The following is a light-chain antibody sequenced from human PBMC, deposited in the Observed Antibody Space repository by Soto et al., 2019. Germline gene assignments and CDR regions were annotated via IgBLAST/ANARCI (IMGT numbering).Light chain of an antibody. J-gene: IGKJ5*01. V-gene: IGKV3-11*01. CDR1: QSVSSY. CDR2: DAS. CDR3: QQRKT. Sequence: EIVLTQSPATLSLSPGERATLSCRASQSVSSYLAWYQQKPGQAPRLLIYDASNRATGIPARFSGSGSGTDFTLTISSLEPEDFAVYYCQQRKTFGPGTRLEIK.